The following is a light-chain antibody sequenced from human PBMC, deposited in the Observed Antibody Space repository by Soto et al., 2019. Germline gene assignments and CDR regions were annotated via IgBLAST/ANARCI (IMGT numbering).Light chain of an antibody. V-gene: IGLV2-8*01. CDR3: SSYAGSNNYV. CDR1: SSDVGGYDY. CDR2: EVT. Sequence: QSALTQPPSASGSPGQSVTISCTGTSSDVGGYDYVSWYQQHPGKAPKLMIYEVTKRPSGVPDRFSGSKSVNTASLTVSGLQAEDEADYYCSSYAGSNNYVFGTGTKV. J-gene: IGLJ1*01.